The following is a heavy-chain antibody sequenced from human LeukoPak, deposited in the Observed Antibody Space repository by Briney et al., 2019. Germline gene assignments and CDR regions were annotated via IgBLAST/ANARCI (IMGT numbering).Heavy chain of an antibody. CDR3: AKVYVWNEYYFDY. V-gene: IGHV3-23*01. J-gene: IGHJ4*02. CDR2: ISGSGGST. D-gene: IGHD1-1*01. Sequence: GGTLRLSCAASGFTFSSYGMSWVRQAPGKGLEWVSAISGSGGSTYYADSVKGRFTISRDNSKNTLYLQMNSLRAEDTAVYYCAKVYVWNEYYFDYWGQGTLVTVSS. CDR1: GFTFSSYG.